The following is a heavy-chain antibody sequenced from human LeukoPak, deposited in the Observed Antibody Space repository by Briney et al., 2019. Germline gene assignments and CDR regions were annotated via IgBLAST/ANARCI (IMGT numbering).Heavy chain of an antibody. Sequence: PSQTLSLTCTVSGGSISSGAYWWNWIRQHPGKGLEWIGYIYHSGGTYSNPSLRSRVTLSVDTSKNQFSLKLTSVTAADTAVYYCARDRSGSLQLDYWGQGTVVTVSS. CDR1: GGSISSGAYW. V-gene: IGHV4-31*03. CDR3: ARDRSGSLQLDY. J-gene: IGHJ4*02. CDR2: IYHSGGT. D-gene: IGHD1-26*01.